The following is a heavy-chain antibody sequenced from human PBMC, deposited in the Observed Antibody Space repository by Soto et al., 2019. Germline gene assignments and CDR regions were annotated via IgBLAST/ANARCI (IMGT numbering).Heavy chain of an antibody. CDR3: ARTTVIDRYFDY. CDR2: IIPIFGTA. J-gene: IGHJ4*02. CDR1: GGTFSSYA. Sequence: SVKVSCKASGGTFSSYAISWVRQAPGQGLEWMGGIIPIFGTANYAQKFQGRVTITADKSTSTAYMELSSLRSEDTAVCYCARTTVIDRYFDYWGQGTLVTVSS. D-gene: IGHD4-17*01. V-gene: IGHV1-69*06.